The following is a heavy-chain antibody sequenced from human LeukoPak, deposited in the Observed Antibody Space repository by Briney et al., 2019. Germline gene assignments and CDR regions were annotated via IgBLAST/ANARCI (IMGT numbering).Heavy chain of an antibody. CDR3: ARVSVDIVATFDY. D-gene: IGHD5-12*01. V-gene: IGHV1-18*04. CDR1: GSTFTSYG. J-gene: IGHJ4*02. CDR2: ISAYNGNT. Sequence: ASVKLSCKASGSTFTSYGISWGREAPGQGLEWMGWISAYNGNTNYAQKLQGRVTMTTDTSTSTAYMELRSLRSDDTAVYYCARVSVDIVATFDYWGQGTPVTVSS.